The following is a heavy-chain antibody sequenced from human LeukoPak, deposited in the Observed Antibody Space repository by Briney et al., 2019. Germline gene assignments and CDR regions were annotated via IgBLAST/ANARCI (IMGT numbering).Heavy chain of an antibody. J-gene: IGHJ4*02. Sequence: GGSLRLSCAASGFTFSCYAMSWVRQAPGKGLEWVSAISGSGGSTYYADSVKGRFTISRDNSKNTLYLQMNSLRAEDTAVYYCAKDFSRFYYDSSGDYWGQGTLVTVSS. CDR3: AKDFSRFYYDSSGDY. V-gene: IGHV3-23*01. CDR2: ISGSGGST. CDR1: GFTFSCYA. D-gene: IGHD3-22*01.